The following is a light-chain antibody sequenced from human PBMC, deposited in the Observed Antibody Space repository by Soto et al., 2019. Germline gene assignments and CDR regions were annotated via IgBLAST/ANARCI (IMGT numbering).Light chain of an antibody. Sequence: QSVLTQPASVSGSPGQPITISCTGTSRDVGGYNYVSWYQKNPGKAPKLMIYNVFNRPSGVSDRFSGSKSGNTASLTISGLQAEDEADYYCSSYSNITNLYVFGPGTKVTV. CDR2: NVF. CDR1: SRDVGGYNY. J-gene: IGLJ1*01. CDR3: SSYSNITNLYV. V-gene: IGLV2-14*03.